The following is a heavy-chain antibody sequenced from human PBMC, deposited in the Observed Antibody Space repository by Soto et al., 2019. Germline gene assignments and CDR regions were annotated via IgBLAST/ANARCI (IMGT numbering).Heavy chain of an antibody. Sequence: SETLSLTCIVSGGSVSSGSYYWSWIRQPPGKGLEWIGYIYYSGSTNYNPSLKSRVTISVDTSKNQFSLKLSSVTAADTAVYYCARGRGMVSGYYTNFDYWGQGTLVTVSS. V-gene: IGHV4-61*01. J-gene: IGHJ4*02. CDR2: IYYSGST. CDR3: ARGRGMVSGYYTNFDY. D-gene: IGHD3-3*01. CDR1: GGSVSSGSYY.